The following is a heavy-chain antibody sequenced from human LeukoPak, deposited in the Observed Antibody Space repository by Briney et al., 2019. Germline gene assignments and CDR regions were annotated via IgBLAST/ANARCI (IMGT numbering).Heavy chain of an antibody. J-gene: IGHJ6*02. D-gene: IGHD3-10*01. Sequence: GGSLRLSCAASGFTVSSNYMSWVRQAPGKGLEWVAVIWYDGSNKYYADSVKGRFTISRDNSKNTLYLQMNSLRAEDTAVYYCARDTPYGSGSYGYYYGMDVWGQGTTVTVSS. CDR2: IWYDGSNK. CDR1: GFTVSSNY. CDR3: ARDTPYGSGSYGYYYGMDV. V-gene: IGHV3-33*08.